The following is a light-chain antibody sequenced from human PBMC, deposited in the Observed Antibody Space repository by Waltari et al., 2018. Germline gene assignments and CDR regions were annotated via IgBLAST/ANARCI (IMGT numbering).Light chain of an antibody. J-gene: IGKJ2*01. CDR2: AAS. V-gene: IGKV1-39*01. Sequence: DIQMTQSPSSLSASLGDRVTITCRASQSLSTYLNWFQHKPGQAPKLLIYAASSLQSGVPSRFRGSGSGTDFTLTITSLQPEDFATYYCHQTFSHPRPSFGQGTKVDI. CDR1: QSLSTY. CDR3: HQTFSHPRPS.